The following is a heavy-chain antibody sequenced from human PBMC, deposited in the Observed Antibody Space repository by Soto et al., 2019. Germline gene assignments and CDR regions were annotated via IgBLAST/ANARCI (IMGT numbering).Heavy chain of an antibody. CDR3: ASHYDMWSGYLSPVDY. Sequence: QVQLVESGGDLVKPGGSLRLSCAASGYTFSDSYMSWIRQAPGKGLEWISYIDTSGTKIYYADSVNGRFTITRDNAKNSLYLEMNILRVEDTAVYYCASHYDMWSGYLSPVDYWGQGTLVTVSS. J-gene: IGHJ4*02. CDR2: IDTSGTKI. CDR1: GYTFSDSY. D-gene: IGHD3-3*01. V-gene: IGHV3-11*01.